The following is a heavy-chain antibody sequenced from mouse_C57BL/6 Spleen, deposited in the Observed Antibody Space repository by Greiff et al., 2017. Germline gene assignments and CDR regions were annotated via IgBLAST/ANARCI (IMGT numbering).Heavy chain of an antibody. J-gene: IGHJ3*01. CDR2: INPNNGGT. Sequence: EVKLLESGPELVKPGASVKMSCKASGYTFTDYNMPWVKQSHGKSLEWIGYINPNNGGTSYNQKFKGKATLTVNKSSSTAYMELRSLTSEGSAVYYCARPQGYGVWGPLFAYWGQGTLVTVSA. D-gene: IGHD1-1*02. CDR3: ARPQGYGVWGPLFAY. V-gene: IGHV1-22*01. CDR1: GYTFTDYN.